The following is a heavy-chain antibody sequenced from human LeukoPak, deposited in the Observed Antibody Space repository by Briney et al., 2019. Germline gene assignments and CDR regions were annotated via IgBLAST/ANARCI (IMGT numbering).Heavy chain of an antibody. Sequence: GGSLRLSCAASGCTFSSYGMHWVRQAPGKGLEWVAFIRYDGSNKYYADSVKGRFTISRDNSKNTLYLQMNSLRAEDTAVYYCGLVQGAYYSGLDYWGQGTLVTVSS. CDR2: IRYDGSNK. V-gene: IGHV3-30*02. J-gene: IGHJ4*02. CDR3: GLVQGAYYSGLDY. D-gene: IGHD3-10*01. CDR1: GCTFSSYG.